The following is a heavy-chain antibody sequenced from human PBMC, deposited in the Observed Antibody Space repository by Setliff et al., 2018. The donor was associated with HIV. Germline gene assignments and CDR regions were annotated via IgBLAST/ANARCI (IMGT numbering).Heavy chain of an antibody. D-gene: IGHD3-10*01. CDR2: IWDDGSKK. CDR1: GFSFRTYG. V-gene: IGHV3-30*02. Sequence: PGGSLRLSCAASGFSFRTYGMHWVRQAPGRGLEWVAFIWDDGSKKYYADSLRGRFTISRDNSKSTVHLQMNSLRVGDSATYYCAKDPGEGGWYFDLWGRGTLVTVSS. CDR3: AKDPGEGGWYFDL. J-gene: IGHJ2*01.